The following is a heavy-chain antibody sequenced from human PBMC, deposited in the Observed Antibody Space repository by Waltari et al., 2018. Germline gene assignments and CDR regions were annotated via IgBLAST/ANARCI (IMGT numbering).Heavy chain of an antibody. V-gene: IGHV4-39*01. J-gene: IGHJ4*02. Sequence: QLQLQESGPGLVKPSEPLSLTCSVSGDSIRSSDYFWAWIRQPPGKALEWIGSIYYTGTTFYSPSLKSRVTISIDTSKNQFSLKLSSVTATDTALYYCTRETSSTSHYWGQGTLVTVSS. CDR1: GDSIRSSDYF. D-gene: IGHD2-2*01. CDR3: TRETSSTSHY. CDR2: IYYTGTT.